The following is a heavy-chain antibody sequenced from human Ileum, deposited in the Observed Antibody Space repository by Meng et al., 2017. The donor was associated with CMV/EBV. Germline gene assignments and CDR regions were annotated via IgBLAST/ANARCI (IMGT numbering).Heavy chain of an antibody. Sequence: GSLTLSCTVSGASISSYYWSWIRQPPGEGLEWIGHSYYSGGTNYNPSLKSRVHISIDTSKNQFSLKLNSVTAADTAVYYCARDVELGYWGQGTLVTVSS. J-gene: IGHJ4*02. CDR3: ARDVELGY. CDR2: SYYSGGT. CDR1: GASISSYY. V-gene: IGHV4-59*01. D-gene: IGHD3-10*01.